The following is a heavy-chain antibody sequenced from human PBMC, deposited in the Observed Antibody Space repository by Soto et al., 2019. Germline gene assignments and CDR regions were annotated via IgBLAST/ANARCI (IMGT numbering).Heavy chain of an antibody. CDR2: IKESGFA. J-gene: IGHJ4*02. V-gene: IGHV4-34*01. CDR1: NGSFSDYF. CDR3: ARGKSSGHLYYFET. D-gene: IGHD6-19*01. Sequence: XETLSLTCGFYNGSFSDYFWNCIRHPPGKGLEWIGEIKESGFATYNPYLKRRVTMSVDTANNQFSLKVTSVTAADTAVYYCARGKSSGHLYYFETWGQGTLNTVSS.